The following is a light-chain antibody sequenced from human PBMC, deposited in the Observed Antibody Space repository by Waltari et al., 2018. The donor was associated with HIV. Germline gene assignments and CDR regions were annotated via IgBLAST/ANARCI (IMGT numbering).Light chain of an antibody. CDR2: WAS. J-gene: IGKJ1*01. CDR3: QQYYSTPSA. CDR1: QSVLHRSNNKNY. V-gene: IGKV4-1*01. Sequence: DIVMTKCTDSMAVSLSERANSNCKSSQSVLHRSNNKNYLSWHQQKSGQPPKLRIYWASTRESRVPVRFSCRGSGTDFTLTIISLQAEDVAVYYCQQYYSTPSAFVQGTKVQIK.